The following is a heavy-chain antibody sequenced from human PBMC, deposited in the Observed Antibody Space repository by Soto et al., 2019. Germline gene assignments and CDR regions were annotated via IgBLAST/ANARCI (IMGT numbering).Heavy chain of an antibody. CDR1: RFSFSSYE. V-gene: IGHV3-48*03. CDR2: ISSIGSTK. J-gene: IGHJ6*01. CDR3: ARDLRHSRRPSMDV. Sequence: PGGSLRLSCLASRFSFSSYEMHWVRQAPGKGLEWVSYISSIGSTKHHAHSATGRFTISRDNASNSLYLQMNSLRAEDTAIYYCARDLRHSRRPSMDVWGQGT. D-gene: IGHD2-21*01.